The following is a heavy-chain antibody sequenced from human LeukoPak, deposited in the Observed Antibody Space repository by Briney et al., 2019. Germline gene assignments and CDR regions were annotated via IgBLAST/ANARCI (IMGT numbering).Heavy chain of an antibody. Sequence: SETLSLTGAGYGGSLSGYYWSWIRQPPGKGLEWMGEINHSGSTHCNPALERRVTISVDTSKNQLPAKVSSLTAADTAVYYCARGRRGYCSSTSCRNWLDPWGQGTLLTVSS. J-gene: IGHJ5*02. CDR1: GGSLSGYY. CDR2: INHSGST. CDR3: ARGRRGYCSSTSCRNWLDP. V-gene: IGHV4-34*01. D-gene: IGHD2-2*01.